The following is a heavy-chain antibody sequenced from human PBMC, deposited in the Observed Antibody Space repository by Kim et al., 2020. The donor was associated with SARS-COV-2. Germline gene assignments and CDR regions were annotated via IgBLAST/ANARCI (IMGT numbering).Heavy chain of an antibody. Sequence: ASVKVSCKASGYTFSSHHMHWLRQAPGQGLEWMGMIHSRGASTTFAQKFQGRVSMTRDTSTSTVYMDLSSLKFEDTAVYYCARDSGDWCVDVWGQGTTVIVSS. CDR3: ARDSGDWCVDV. J-gene: IGHJ6*02. CDR2: IHSRGAST. D-gene: IGHD2-8*02. CDR1: GYTFSSHH. V-gene: IGHV1-46*01.